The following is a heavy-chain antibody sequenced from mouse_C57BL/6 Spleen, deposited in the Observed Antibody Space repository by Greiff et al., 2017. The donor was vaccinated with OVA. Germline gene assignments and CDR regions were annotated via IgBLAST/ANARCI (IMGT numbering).Heavy chain of an antibody. CDR2: ISDGGSYT. D-gene: IGHD1-1*01. J-gene: IGHJ4*01. CDR3: ARDRGVLRGGAMDY. V-gene: IGHV5-4*01. Sequence: DVQLVESGGGLVKPGGSLKLSCAASGFTFSSYAMSWVRQTPEKRLEWVATISDGGSYTYYPDNVKGRFTISRDNAKNNLYLQMSHLKSEDTARYYCARDRGVLRGGAMDYWGQGTSVTVSS. CDR1: GFTFSSYA.